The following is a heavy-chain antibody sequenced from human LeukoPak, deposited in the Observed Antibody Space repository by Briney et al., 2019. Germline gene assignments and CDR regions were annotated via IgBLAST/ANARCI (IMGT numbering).Heavy chain of an antibody. V-gene: IGHV3-23*01. Sequence: AGGSLRLSCAASGFTFSSYAMSWVRQAPGKGLEWVSAISGSGGSIYYADSVKGRFTISRDNSKNTLYLQMNSLRAEDTAVYYCARDLIAALDYWGQGTLVAVSS. J-gene: IGHJ4*02. D-gene: IGHD6-13*01. CDR2: ISGSGGSI. CDR1: GFTFSSYA. CDR3: ARDLIAALDY.